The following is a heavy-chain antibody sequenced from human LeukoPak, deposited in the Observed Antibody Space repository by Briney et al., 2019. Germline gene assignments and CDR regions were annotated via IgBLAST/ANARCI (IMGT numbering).Heavy chain of an antibody. Sequence: GGSLRLSCAASGFTFSSYGMHWVRQAPGKGLEWVAVISYDGSNKYYADSVKGRFTISRDNSKNTLYLQMNSLRAEDTAVYYCAKGVKYIVMVTAQHYFDYWGQGTLVTVSS. CDR2: ISYDGSNK. J-gene: IGHJ4*02. CDR3: AKGVKYIVMVTAQHYFDY. CDR1: GFTFSSYG. V-gene: IGHV3-30*18. D-gene: IGHD2-21*02.